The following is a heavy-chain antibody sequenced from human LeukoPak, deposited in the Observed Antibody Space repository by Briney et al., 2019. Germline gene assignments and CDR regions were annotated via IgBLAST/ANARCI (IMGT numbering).Heavy chain of an antibody. V-gene: IGHV4-30-4*08. CDR1: GGSISSGDYY. J-gene: IGHJ4*02. CDR2: IYYSGST. CDR3: ASSGTHYDFWSGFDY. D-gene: IGHD3-3*01. Sequence: TSETLSLTCTVSGGSISSGDYYWSWIRQPPWKGLEWIGYIYYSGSTYYNPSLKSRVTISVDTSKNQFSLKLSSVTAADTAVYYCASSGTHYDFWSGFDYWGQGTLVTVSS.